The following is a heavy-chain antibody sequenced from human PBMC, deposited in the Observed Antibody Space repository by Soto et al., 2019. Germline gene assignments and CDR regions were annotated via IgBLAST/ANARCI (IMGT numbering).Heavy chain of an antibody. CDR2: ISHTGST. CDR3: ARAVTPYFGTWFDP. CDR1: GGSITSGNSYS. D-gene: IGHD3-10*01. Sequence: ASETLSLTCSVSGGSITSGNSYSWSWIRQAPGKGLEWIGSISHTGSTSYNPSLKSRVSMSVDKSKNQFSLKLSSVTAADMAVYYCARAVTPYFGTWFDPWGQGTLVTVSS. V-gene: IGHV4-30-2*01. J-gene: IGHJ5*02.